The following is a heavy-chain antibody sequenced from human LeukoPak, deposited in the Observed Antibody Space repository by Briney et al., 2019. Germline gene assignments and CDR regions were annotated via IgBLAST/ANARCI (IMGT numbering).Heavy chain of an antibody. CDR1: GYTFTGYY. Sequence: ASVKVSCKASGYTFTGYYMHWVRQAPGQGLEWMGWINPNSGGTNYAQKFQGRVTMTRDTSISTAYIDLSRLRSDDTAVYYCARGAVLLWFGELLEFDYWGQGTLVTVSS. CDR2: INPNSGGT. D-gene: IGHD3-10*01. V-gene: IGHV1-2*02. CDR3: ARGAVLLWFGELLEFDY. J-gene: IGHJ4*02.